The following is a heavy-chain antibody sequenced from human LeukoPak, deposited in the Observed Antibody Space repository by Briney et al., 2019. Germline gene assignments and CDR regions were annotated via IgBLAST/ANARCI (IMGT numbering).Heavy chain of an antibody. CDR1: GFTFSSYA. V-gene: IGHV3-30-3*01. J-gene: IGHJ4*02. CDR3: ASGKQQLAL. CDR2: ISYDGSNK. D-gene: IGHD6-13*01. Sequence: GGSLRLSCAASGFTFSSYAMHWVRQAPGKGLEWVAVISYDGSNKYYADSVKGRFTISRDNSKNTLYLQMNSLRAEDTAVYYCASGKQQLALGGQETLVTVSS.